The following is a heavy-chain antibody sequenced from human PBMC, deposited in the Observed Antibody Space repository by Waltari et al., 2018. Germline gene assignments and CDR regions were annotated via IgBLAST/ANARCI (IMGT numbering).Heavy chain of an antibody. CDR2: IYYSGST. CDR3: ARNYYDSSGYLYYFDY. D-gene: IGHD3-22*01. CDR1: GGSLSSYY. J-gene: IGHJ4*02. V-gene: IGHV4-59*01. Sequence: QVQLQESGPGLVKPSETLSLTCTVSGGSLSSYYWSWIRQPTGKGLEWIGYIYYSGSTNYNSSLKSRVTISVDTSKSQFSLKLSSVTAADTAVYYCARNYYDSSGYLYYFDYWGQGTLVTVSS.